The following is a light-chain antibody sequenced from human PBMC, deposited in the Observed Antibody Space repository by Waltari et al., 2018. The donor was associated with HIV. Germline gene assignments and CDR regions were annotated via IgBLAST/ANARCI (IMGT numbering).Light chain of an antibody. V-gene: IGLV2-14*03. CDR3: ASSTSSSRWV. CDR1: SSDVCGYDY. CDR2: DVA. J-gene: IGLJ3*02. Sequence: QSALTQPASVSGSPGQSITLSCTRTSSDVCGYDYVSWYQQYSGKAPKLMLYDVANRPSGVSNRFSGSKSGNTASLTISGLQAADEADYYCASSTSSSRWVFGGGTKLTVL.